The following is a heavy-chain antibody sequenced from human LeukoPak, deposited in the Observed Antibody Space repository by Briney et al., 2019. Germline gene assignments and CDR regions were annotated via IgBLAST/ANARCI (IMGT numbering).Heavy chain of an antibody. CDR1: GGSISSYY. V-gene: IGHV4-59*01. CDR2: IYYSGST. D-gene: IGHD3-10*01. Sequence: SETLSLTCTVSGGSISSYYWSWIRQPPGKGLEWIGYIYYSGSTNYNPSLKSRVTISVDTSKNQFSLKLSSVTAADTAVYYCARGDFLYGGNAYFDYWGQGTLVTVSS. CDR3: ARGDFLYGGNAYFDY. J-gene: IGHJ4*02.